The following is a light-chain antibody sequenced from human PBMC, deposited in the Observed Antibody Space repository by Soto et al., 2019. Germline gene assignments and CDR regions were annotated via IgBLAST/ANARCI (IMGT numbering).Light chain of an antibody. V-gene: IGKV3-20*01. CDR1: QRNSTW. CDR2: GAS. CDR3: QQYGNSPQT. Sequence: TQSPSTRCAPVAARVTITGRASQRNSTWLAWYQQRPGQAPRLLIYGASSRDTGIPARFSGSGSGTDFTLTISRLEPEDFAVYYCQQYGNSPQTFGQGTKVDIK. J-gene: IGKJ1*01.